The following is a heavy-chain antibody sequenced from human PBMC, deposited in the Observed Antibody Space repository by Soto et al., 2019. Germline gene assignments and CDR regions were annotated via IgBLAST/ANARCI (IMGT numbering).Heavy chain of an antibody. Sequence: ASVKVSCKASGYSFIYNQIHWLQLAPLQGLEWMGRINPKSDDTNYAQKFQGSVTMTRDTSIDTAYLELTGLTSDDTAIYYCARKHSLDYIRWGLDPWGQGTLVTVSS. V-gene: IGHV1-2*02. CDR3: ARKHSLDYIRWGLDP. J-gene: IGHJ5*02. CDR1: GYSFIYNQ. D-gene: IGHD4-4*01. CDR2: INPKSDDT.